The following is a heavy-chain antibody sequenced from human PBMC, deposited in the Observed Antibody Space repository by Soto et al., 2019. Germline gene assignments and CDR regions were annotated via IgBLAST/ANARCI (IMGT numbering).Heavy chain of an antibody. Sequence: SETLSLTCAVYGGSFSGYYWSWIRQPPGKGLEWIGEINHSGSTNYNPSLKGRATMSVDTSKNQFSLKLSSVTAADTAVYYCARVGYYDGSGYNAFNIWGLGTMVTVSS. D-gene: IGHD3-22*01. CDR3: ARVGYYDGSGYNAFNI. CDR2: INHSGST. CDR1: GGSFSGYY. V-gene: IGHV4-34*01. J-gene: IGHJ3*02.